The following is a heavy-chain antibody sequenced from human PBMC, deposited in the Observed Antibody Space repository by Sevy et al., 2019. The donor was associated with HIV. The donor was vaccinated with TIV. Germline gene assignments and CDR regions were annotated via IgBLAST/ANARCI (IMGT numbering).Heavy chain of an antibody. CDR1: GFTFGDYY. J-gene: IGHJ3*01. V-gene: IGHV3-11*06. Sequence: WGSLRLSCVGSGFTFGDYYISWIRQAPGKGLECVAYISSRSSFTNYTDSVRGRFTISRDNAKNEVFLQMNSLRAEDTGVYYCARGAYDVWGQGTTVTVSS. CDR2: ISSRSSFT. CDR3: ARGAYDV.